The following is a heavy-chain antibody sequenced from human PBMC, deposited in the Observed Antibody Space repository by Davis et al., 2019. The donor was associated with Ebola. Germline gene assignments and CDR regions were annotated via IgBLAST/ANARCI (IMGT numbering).Heavy chain of an antibody. CDR1: GGSFSGYY. Sequence: PGGSLRLSCAVYGGSFSGYYWSWIRHAPGKGLVWIGEINHSGSTDNNPSLKSRVTMSVDTSKNQFSLNLSSVTAADTAVYYCARGSPSALYYYYHALDVWGQGTTVTVSS. CDR3: ARGSPSALYYYYHALDV. J-gene: IGHJ6*02. CDR2: INHSGST. V-gene: IGHV4-34*01. D-gene: IGHD6-6*01.